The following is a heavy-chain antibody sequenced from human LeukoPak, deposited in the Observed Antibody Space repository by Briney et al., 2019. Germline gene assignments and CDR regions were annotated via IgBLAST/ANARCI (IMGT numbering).Heavy chain of an antibody. CDR2: IYYTGST. J-gene: IGHJ3*02. Sequence: SETLSLTCTVSGGSISSYYWSWIRQPPGKGLEWIGYIYYTGSTNYNPSLKSRVTISVDTSKNQFSLKLSSVTAADTAVYYCARPYNFWSGYDAFDIWGQGTRVTVSS. CDR3: ARPYNFWSGYDAFDI. D-gene: IGHD3-3*01. CDR1: GGSISSYY. V-gene: IGHV4-59*01.